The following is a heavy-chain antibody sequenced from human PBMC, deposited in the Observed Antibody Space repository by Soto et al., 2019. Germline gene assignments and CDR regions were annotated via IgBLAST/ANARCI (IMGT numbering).Heavy chain of an antibody. CDR3: AKDREQSRYNGLDV. CDR1: GFTFSSYA. J-gene: IGHJ6*02. Sequence: EVQLMESGGGLIQPGGSLTLSCAASGFTFSSYAMSWVRQAPGKGLEWVSAISDNGGTTNYVDSVKGRFTISRDNSKNMLYLQMNSLRVEETAIYYCAKDREQSRYNGLDVWGQGTTVTVSS. V-gene: IGHV3-23*01. D-gene: IGHD1-1*01. CDR2: ISDNGGTT.